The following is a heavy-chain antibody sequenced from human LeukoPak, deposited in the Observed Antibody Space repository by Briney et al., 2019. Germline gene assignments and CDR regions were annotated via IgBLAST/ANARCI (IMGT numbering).Heavy chain of an antibody. J-gene: IGHJ5*02. CDR2: INPNSGGT. Sequence: ASVKVSCKASGYTFTGYYMHWVRQAPGQGLEWMGWINPNSGGTNYAQKFQGRVTMTRDTSTSTVYMELSSLRSEDTAVYYCARERLVSGGWFDPWGQGTLVTVSS. V-gene: IGHV1-2*02. CDR1: GYTFTGYY. D-gene: IGHD2-15*01. CDR3: ARERLVSGGWFDP.